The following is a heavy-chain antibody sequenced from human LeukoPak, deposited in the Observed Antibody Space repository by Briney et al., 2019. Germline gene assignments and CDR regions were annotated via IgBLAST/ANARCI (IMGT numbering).Heavy chain of an antibody. V-gene: IGHV4-59*01. J-gene: IGHJ4*02. D-gene: IGHD5-24*01. Sequence: PSETLSLTCTVSGGPINNYYWSWIRQPPGKGLEWIGYIYYSGSTNYNPSLKSRVIMSVDTSKNQFSLKLSSLTAADTAVYYCARDLGNGYNFFDYWGQGRLVTVSS. CDR2: IYYSGST. CDR1: GGPINNYY. CDR3: ARDLGNGYNFFDY.